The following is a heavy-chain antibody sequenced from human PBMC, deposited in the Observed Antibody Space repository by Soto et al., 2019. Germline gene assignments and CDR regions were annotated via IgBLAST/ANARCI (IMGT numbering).Heavy chain of an antibody. J-gene: IGHJ4*02. CDR3: ARGSYNILTGYYLDY. V-gene: IGHV4-59*01. CDR1: GCSISRYY. Sequence: SETLSLTCTVSGCSISRYYWSWILQPPGKGLEWIGYIYYSGNTNYNPSLKSRVTISFDTSRSQFSLKLKSVTAADTAVYYCARGSYNILTGYYLDYWGQGTLVTVSS. CDR2: IYYSGNT. D-gene: IGHD3-9*01.